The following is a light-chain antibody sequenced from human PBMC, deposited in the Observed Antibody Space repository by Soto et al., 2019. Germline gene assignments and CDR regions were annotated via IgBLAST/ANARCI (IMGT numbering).Light chain of an antibody. Sequence: EIVMTQSPATLSVSPGERVTLSCRASQSLTRNLAWYQHKPGQSPRLLIYGASARATGIPDRFSGSGSGTDFTLTISRLEPEDFAIYYCQFYGSSLITFGQGTRLEIK. J-gene: IGKJ5*01. CDR2: GAS. CDR3: QFYGSSLIT. CDR1: QSLTRN. V-gene: IGKV3-20*01.